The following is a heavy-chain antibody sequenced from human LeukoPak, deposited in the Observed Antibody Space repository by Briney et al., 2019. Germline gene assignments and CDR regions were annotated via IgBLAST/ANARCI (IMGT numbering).Heavy chain of an antibody. J-gene: IGHJ5*02. CDR2: INHSGST. CDR1: GGSFSGYY. D-gene: IGHD3-16*02. Sequence: PSETLSLTCAVYGGSFSGYYWSWIRQPPGKGLEWIGEINHSGSTNYNPSPTSRVTISVDTSKNQFSLKLSSVTAADTAVYYCARGRINYVWGSYRSNWFDPWGQGTLVTVSS. V-gene: IGHV4-34*01. CDR3: ARGRINYVWGSYRSNWFDP.